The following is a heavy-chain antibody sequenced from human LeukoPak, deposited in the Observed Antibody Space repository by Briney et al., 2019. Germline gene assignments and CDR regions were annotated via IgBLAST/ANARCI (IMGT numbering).Heavy chain of an antibody. CDR2: ISYDGSNK. CDR1: GFTFSTFA. Sequence: GGSLRLSCVASGFTFSTFAMTWVRQAPGKGLEWVAVISYDGSNKYYADSVKGRFTISRDNSKNTLYLQMNSLRAEDTAVYYCAKGYSSSWVFDYWGQGTLVTVSS. J-gene: IGHJ4*02. CDR3: AKGYSSSWVFDY. V-gene: IGHV3-30*18. D-gene: IGHD6-13*01.